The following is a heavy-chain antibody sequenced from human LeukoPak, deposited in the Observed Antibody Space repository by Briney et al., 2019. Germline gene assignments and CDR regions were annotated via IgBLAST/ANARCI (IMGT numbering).Heavy chain of an antibody. CDR1: GGSISSYY. D-gene: IGHD5-18*01. CDR3: AGTPAKWGYGYGSR. Sequence: SETLSLTCTVSGGSISSYYWSWIRQPPGKGLEWIGYIYYSGSTNYNPSLKSRVTISVDTSKNQFSLKLSSVTAADTAVYYCAGTPAKWGYGYGSRWGQGTLVTVSS. V-gene: IGHV4-59*01. CDR2: IYYSGST. J-gene: IGHJ4*02.